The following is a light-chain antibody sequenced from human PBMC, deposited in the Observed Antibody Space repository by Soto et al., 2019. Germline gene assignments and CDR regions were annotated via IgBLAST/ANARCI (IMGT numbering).Light chain of an antibody. CDR3: QSYDSSLSGYV. Sequence: QSVLTQPPSVSEAPGQRVTISCTGSSSNIGAGYEAHWYQQGPGTAPKLLIYENNNRPSRVPDRFSGSKSGTSASLAITGLQAEDEAEYYCQSYDSSLSGYVFGTGTQLTVL. V-gene: IGLV1-40*01. CDR2: ENN. CDR1: SSNIGAGYE. J-gene: IGLJ1*01.